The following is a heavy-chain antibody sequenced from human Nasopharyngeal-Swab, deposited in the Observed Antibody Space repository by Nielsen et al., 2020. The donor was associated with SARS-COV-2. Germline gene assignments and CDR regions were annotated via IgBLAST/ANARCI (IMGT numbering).Heavy chain of an antibody. V-gene: IGHV3-30*18. Sequence: GESLKISCAASGFTFSSYGMHWVRQAPGKGLEWVAVISYDGSNKYYADSVKGRFTISRDNSKNTLYLQMNSLRAEDTAVYYCAKDTAAYSYGIYYFDYWGQGTLVTVSS. CDR1: GFTFSSYG. D-gene: IGHD5-18*01. J-gene: IGHJ4*02. CDR2: ISYDGSNK. CDR3: AKDTAAYSYGIYYFDY.